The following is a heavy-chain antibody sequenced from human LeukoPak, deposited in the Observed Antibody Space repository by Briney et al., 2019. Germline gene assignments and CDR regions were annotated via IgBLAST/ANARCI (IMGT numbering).Heavy chain of an antibody. CDR2: IYTTGST. CDR3: ATDPLAYSSSWYHPNWFDP. J-gene: IGHJ5*02. V-gene: IGHV4-61*02. CDR1: GGSISSGSYY. Sequence: ASETLSLTCTVSGGSISSGSYYWSWIRQPAGKGLDWIGRIYTTGSTNYNPSLKSRVAISVDTSKNQFSLKLSSVTAADTAVYYCATDPLAYSSSWYHPNWFDPWGQGTLVTVSS. D-gene: IGHD6-13*01.